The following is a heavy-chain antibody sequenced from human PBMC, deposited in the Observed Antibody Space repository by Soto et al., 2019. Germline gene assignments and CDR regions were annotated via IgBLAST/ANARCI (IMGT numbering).Heavy chain of an antibody. CDR3: ARGRYCLTGRCFPNWFDS. J-gene: IGHJ5*01. D-gene: IGHD7-27*01. V-gene: IGHV4-30-4*01. CDR1: GDSISNLDYF. CDR2: IYKSATT. Sequence: QVQLLESGPGLVKPSQTLSLTCSVSGDSISNLDYFWAWIRQPPGQALEYIGYIYKSATTYYNPSFESRVALSVDTSKSQFSLNLTSVTAADTAVYFCARGRYCLTGRCFPNWFDSWGQGALVTVSS.